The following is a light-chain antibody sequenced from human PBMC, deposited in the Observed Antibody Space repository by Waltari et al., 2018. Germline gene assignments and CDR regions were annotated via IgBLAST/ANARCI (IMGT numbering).Light chain of an antibody. CDR1: QTVLYSSNNKNY. Sequence: DIVMTQSPDSLAVSLGEWATFNCTSSQTVLYSSNNKNYLSWYQQKPGQPPKLLIYWASTRQSGVPDRFSGSGSGTDFTLTISSLQTEDVAVYYCQQYYSTPWTFGQGTKVEIK. V-gene: IGKV4-1*01. CDR3: QQYYSTPWT. CDR2: WAS. J-gene: IGKJ1*01.